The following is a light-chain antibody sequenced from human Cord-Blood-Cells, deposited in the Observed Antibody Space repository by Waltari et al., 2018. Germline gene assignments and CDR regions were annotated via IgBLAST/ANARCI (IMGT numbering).Light chain of an antibody. V-gene: IGLV3-21*03. J-gene: IGLJ3*02. CDR1: NIGSKS. Sequence: SYVLTQPPSVSVAPGKTARITCGGNNIGSKSVHWYQQKPGQAPVLVVYDDSDRPSGIPGRFSGSNSGNTATLTISRVEAGDEADYYCQVWDSSSDNWVFGGGTKLTVL. CDR3: QVWDSSSDNWV. CDR2: DDS.